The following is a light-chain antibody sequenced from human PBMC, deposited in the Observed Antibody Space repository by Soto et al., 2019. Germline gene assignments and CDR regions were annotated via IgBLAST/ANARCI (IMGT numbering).Light chain of an antibody. CDR2: DAS. V-gene: IGKV1-33*01. J-gene: IGKJ4*01. Sequence: DIQMTQSPSSLSASVGDRVTITCQASQDISNYLNWYQQKPGKAPTLLIYDASNLETGVPTRFSGGGSGTDFTFTISSLQPEDIATYYCQQYDNLPLTFGGGTKVDI. CDR1: QDISNY. CDR3: QQYDNLPLT.